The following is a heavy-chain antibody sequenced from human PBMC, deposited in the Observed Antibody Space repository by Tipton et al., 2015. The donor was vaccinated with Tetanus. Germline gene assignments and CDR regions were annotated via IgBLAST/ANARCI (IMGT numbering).Heavy chain of an antibody. CDR2: ISSSGSTI. D-gene: IGHD5-18*01. V-gene: IGHV3-11*01. CDR1: GFTFSDYY. Sequence: GSLRLSCAASGFTFSDYYMSWIRQAPGKGLEWVSYISSSGSTIYYADSVKGRFTISRDNAKNSLYLQMNSLRAEDTAVYYCARVSYSYGPRAYYGMDVWGQGTTVTVSS. J-gene: IGHJ6*02. CDR3: ARVSYSYGPRAYYGMDV.